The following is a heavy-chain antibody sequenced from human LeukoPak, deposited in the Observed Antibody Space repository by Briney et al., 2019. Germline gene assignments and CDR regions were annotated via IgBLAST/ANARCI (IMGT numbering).Heavy chain of an antibody. Sequence: PSETLSLTCAVYGGSFSGYYWSWIRQPPGKGLEWIGEINHSGSTNYNPSLKSRVTISVDTSKNQFSLKLSSVTAADTAVYYCARPTPSGSYLNWFDPWGQGTLVTVSS. CDR2: INHSGST. J-gene: IGHJ5*02. D-gene: IGHD1-26*01. V-gene: IGHV4-34*01. CDR1: GGSFSGYY. CDR3: ARPTPSGSYLNWFDP.